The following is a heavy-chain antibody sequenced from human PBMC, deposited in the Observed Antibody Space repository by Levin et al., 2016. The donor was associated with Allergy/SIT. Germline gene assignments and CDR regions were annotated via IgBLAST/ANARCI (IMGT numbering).Heavy chain of an antibody. D-gene: IGHD2-2*01. J-gene: IGHJ5*02. CDR3: AREGYCSSTSCQRFDP. V-gene: IGHV1-8*01. CDR1: GYTFTSYD. Sequence: ASVKVSCKASGYTFTSYDINWVRQATGQGLEWMGWMNPNSGNTGYAQKFQGRVTMTRNTSISTAYMELSSLRSEDTAVYYCAREGYCSSTSCQRFDPWGQGTLVTVSS. CDR2: MNPNSGNT.